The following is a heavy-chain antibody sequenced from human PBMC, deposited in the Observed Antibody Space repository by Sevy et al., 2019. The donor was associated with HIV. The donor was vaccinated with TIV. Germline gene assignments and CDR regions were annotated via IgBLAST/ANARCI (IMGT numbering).Heavy chain of an antibody. CDR2: INPSGGST. Sequence: ASVKVSCKASGYTFTSYYMHWVRQAPGQGLEWMGIINPSGGSTSYAQKFQGRVTMTRDTSTSTVYMELSSLRSEDTAVYYCARDGGSLFCSGGSCNVYCDYGMDVWGQGTTVTVS. CDR3: ARDGGSLFCSGGSCNVYCDYGMDV. D-gene: IGHD2-15*01. V-gene: IGHV1-46*01. J-gene: IGHJ6*02. CDR1: GYTFTSYY.